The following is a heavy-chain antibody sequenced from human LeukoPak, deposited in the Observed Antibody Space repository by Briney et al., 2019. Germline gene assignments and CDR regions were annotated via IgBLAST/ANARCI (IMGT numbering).Heavy chain of an antibody. CDR2: IYYSGST. J-gene: IGHJ4*02. CDR3: ARRAYSGSYYFDF. CDR1: GGSIRSFY. D-gene: IGHD1-26*01. V-gene: IGHV4-59*08. Sequence: SETLSLTCTVSGGSIRSFYWSWIRQPPGKGLEWIGYIYYSGSTNYNPSFKSRGTISVDTSKNQFSLKLSSVTAADTAVYYCARRAYSGSYYFDFWGQGTLVTVSS.